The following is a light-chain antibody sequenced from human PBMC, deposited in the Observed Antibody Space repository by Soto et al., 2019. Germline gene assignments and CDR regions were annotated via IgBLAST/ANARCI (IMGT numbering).Light chain of an antibody. Sequence: EIVLTQSPATLSLSPGERATLSCRASQSISNHLAWFQQKPGQAPRLLIYATSNRATGIPARFSGSRSGTDFTLTISSLEPADFAVYYCQQRSNWPRYTFGQGTKLEIK. J-gene: IGKJ2*01. V-gene: IGKV3-11*01. CDR1: QSISNH. CDR3: QQRSNWPRYT. CDR2: ATS.